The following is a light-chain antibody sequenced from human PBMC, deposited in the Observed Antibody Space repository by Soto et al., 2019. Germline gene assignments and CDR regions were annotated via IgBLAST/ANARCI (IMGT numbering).Light chain of an antibody. CDR3: QQSGSSPIT. CDR1: HSVGSN. CDR2: GAS. V-gene: IGKV3-15*01. Sequence: VMTQSPTTLSVSPGERATLSCRASHSVGSNLAWYQQSPGQAPRLLIYGASTRASGVPARFSGSGSATQFTLTISSLQSEDFAVYYCQQSGSSPITFGQGTRLEIK. J-gene: IGKJ5*01.